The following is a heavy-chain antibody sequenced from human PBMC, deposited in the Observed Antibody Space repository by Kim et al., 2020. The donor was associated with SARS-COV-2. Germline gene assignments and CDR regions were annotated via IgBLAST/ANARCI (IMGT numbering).Heavy chain of an antibody. Sequence: SETLSLTCTVSGGSISSGGYYWSWIRQHPGKGLEWIGYIYYSGSTYYNPSLKSRVTISVATSKNQLSLKLSSVTAADTAVYYCAGIIGITMIVVVTGGFDAWGQGTLVTVSS. CDR2: IYYSGST. V-gene: IGHV4-31*03. J-gene: IGHJ5*02. CDR1: GGSISSGGYY. CDR3: AGIIGITMIVVVTGGFDA. D-gene: IGHD3-22*01.